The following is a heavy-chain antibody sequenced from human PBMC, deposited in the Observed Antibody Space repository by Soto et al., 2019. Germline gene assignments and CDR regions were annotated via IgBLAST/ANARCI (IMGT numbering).Heavy chain of an antibody. CDR2: INAGNGNT. CDR3: ARDRATVTNWFDP. D-gene: IGHD4-4*01. V-gene: IGHV1-3*01. J-gene: IGHJ5*02. CDR1: GYTFTSYA. Sequence: SVKVSCKASGYTFTSYAMHWVRQAPGQRLEWMGWINAGNGNTKYSQKFQGRVTITRDTSASTAYMELSSLRSEDTAVYYCARDRATVTNWFDPWGQGTLVTVSS.